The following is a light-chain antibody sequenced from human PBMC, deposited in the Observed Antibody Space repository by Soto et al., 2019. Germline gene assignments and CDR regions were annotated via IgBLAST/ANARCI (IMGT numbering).Light chain of an antibody. J-gene: IGLJ2*01. CDR1: SSDVGAYNY. V-gene: IGLV2-14*01. CDR3: SSYTSSSTLV. Sequence: QSALTQPASVSGSPGQSITISCTGTSSDVGAYNYVSWYQQHPGKAPKVMIYEVSNRPSGVSTRFSGSKSGNTASLTISGLQAEDEADYYCSSYTSSSTLVFGGGTKLTVL. CDR2: EVS.